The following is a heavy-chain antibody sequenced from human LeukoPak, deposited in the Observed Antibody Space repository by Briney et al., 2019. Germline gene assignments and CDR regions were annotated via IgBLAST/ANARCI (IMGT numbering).Heavy chain of an antibody. D-gene: IGHD3-10*01. V-gene: IGHV1-18*01. CDR2: ISAYNGNT. CDR3: ARGSKAGVITPFDY. Sequence: VASVKVSCKASGYTFTSYGISWVRQAPEQGLEWMGWISAYNGNTNYAQKLQGRVTMTTDTSTSTAYMELRSLRSDDTAVYYCARGSKAGVITPFDYWGQGTLVTVSS. CDR1: GYTFTSYG. J-gene: IGHJ4*02.